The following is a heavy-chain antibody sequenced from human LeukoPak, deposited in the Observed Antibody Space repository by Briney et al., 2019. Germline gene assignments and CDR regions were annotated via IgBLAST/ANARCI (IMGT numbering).Heavy chain of an antibody. CDR3: ARAGGYDSFGSDTNWFDP. D-gene: IGHD5-12*01. V-gene: IGHV1-18*01. CDR2: ISAYNGNT. CDR1: GYTLTSYG. J-gene: IGHJ5*02. Sequence: ASVKVSCKASGYTLTSYGISWVRQAPGQGLEWMGWISAYNGNTNYAQKLQGRVTMTTDTSTSTAYMELRSLRSDDTAVYYCARAGGYDSFGSDTNWFDPWGQGTLVTVSS.